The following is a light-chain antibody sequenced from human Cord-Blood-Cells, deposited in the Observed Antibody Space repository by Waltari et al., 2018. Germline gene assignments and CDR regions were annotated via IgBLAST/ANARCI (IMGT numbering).Light chain of an antibody. Sequence: EIMMTQPPATLSVSPRERATLSCRASQSVSSTLAWYQQKPGQAPRLLIYGASTRATGIPARFSGSGSGTEFTLTISSLQSEDFAVYYCQQYNNWPPWTFGQGTKVEIK. CDR3: QQYNNWPPWT. CDR2: GAS. CDR1: QSVSST. J-gene: IGKJ1*01. V-gene: IGKV3-15*01.